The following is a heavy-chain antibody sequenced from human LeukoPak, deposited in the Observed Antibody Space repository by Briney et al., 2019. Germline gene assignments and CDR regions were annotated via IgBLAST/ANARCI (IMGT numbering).Heavy chain of an antibody. CDR3: ARDPVMDPNAGYFDY. D-gene: IGHD1-1*01. Sequence: GGSLRLSCAASGFTVSSNYMSWVRQAPGKGLEWVSVIYSGGSTYYADSVKGRFTISRNNSKNTLYLQMNSLRAEDTVVYYCARDPVMDPNAGYFDYWGQGTLVTASS. J-gene: IGHJ4*02. V-gene: IGHV3-66*02. CDR1: GFTVSSNY. CDR2: IYSGGST.